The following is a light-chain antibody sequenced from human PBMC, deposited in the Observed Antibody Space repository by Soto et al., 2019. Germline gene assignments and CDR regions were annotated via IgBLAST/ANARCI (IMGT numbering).Light chain of an antibody. CDR3: QQCYITPRT. V-gene: IGKV1-39*01. CDR2: GAS. CDR1: QSISSN. J-gene: IGKJ1*01. Sequence: DIQMTQSPSSLSASVEDRVTITCRASQSISSNLNWYQQKPGKAPKLLIYGASSLHSGVPSRFSGSGSGTDFTLTISSLQLEDFATYYCQQCYITPRTFGQGTKVEIK.